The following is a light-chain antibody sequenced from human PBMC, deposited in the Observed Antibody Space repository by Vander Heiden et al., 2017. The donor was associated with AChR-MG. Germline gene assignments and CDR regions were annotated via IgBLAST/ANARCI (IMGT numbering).Light chain of an antibody. J-gene: IGLJ3*02. CDR1: SSDGGGYNY. CDR2: DVS. V-gene: IGLV2-11*01. Sequence: QSALTQPRSVSGSPGQSVTISCTGTSSDGGGYNYVSWYQRHPGKAPKLMIYDVSKRPSGVPDRFSGSKSGSTASLTISGLQAEDEADYYCCSYAGSYTKVFGGGTKLTVL. CDR3: CSYAGSYTKV.